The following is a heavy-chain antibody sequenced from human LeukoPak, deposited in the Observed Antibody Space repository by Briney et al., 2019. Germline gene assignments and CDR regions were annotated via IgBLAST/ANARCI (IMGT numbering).Heavy chain of an antibody. CDR1: GGSFSGYY. CDR3: ASLDYNFGMVDP. D-gene: IGHD5-24*01. J-gene: IGHJ5*02. V-gene: IGHV4-34*01. CDR2: INHSGST. Sequence: KSSETLSLTCAVYGGSFSGYYWSWIRQPPGKGLEWIGEINHSGSTNYNPSLKSRVTISVDTSKNQFSLKLSSVTAADTAVYYCASLDYNFGMVDPWGQGTLVTVSS.